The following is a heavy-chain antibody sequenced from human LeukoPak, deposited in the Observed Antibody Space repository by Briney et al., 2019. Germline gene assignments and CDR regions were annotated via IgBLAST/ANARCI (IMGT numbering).Heavy chain of an antibody. Sequence: SETLSLTCAVSGGSTSSYYWSWIRQPPGKGLEWIGYIYNSGSTNYNPPLKSRVTISVDTSKNQFSLKLTSVTAADTAVYYCARARYCIRSTCYFDYWGQGTLVTVSS. V-gene: IGHV4-59*01. J-gene: IGHJ4*02. CDR1: GGSTSSYY. CDR3: ARARYCIRSTCYFDY. D-gene: IGHD2-2*01. CDR2: IYNSGST.